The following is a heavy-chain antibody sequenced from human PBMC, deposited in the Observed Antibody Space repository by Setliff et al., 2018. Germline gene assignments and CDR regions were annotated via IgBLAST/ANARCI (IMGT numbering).Heavy chain of an antibody. Sequence: GGSLRLSCAASGFTFSYYGIHWVRQAPGKGLEWVAVFWANGNNKYYADSVKGRFTTSRDNSQNTVYLQMDSLRAEDTAVYYCARDDDTTSRYSRFEHWGQGTPVTVSS. CDR3: ARDDDTTSRYSRFEH. CDR1: GFTFSYYG. D-gene: IGHD5-12*01. V-gene: IGHV3-33*01. J-gene: IGHJ5*02. CDR2: FWANGNNK.